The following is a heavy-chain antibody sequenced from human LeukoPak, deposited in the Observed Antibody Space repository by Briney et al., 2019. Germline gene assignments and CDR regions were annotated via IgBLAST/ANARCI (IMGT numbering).Heavy chain of an antibody. CDR3: ARYYYDSSRGAY. J-gene: IGHJ4*02. D-gene: IGHD3-22*01. CDR2: ITNSGDSS. V-gene: IGHV3-23*01. Sequence: GGSLRLSCAASGFTFSSFVMDWVRQAPGKGLESVSGITNSGDSSYYADSVKGRFTISRDNARNTLYLQMNSLRAEDSAVYYCARYYYDSSRGAYWGQGTLVTVSS. CDR1: GFTFSSFV.